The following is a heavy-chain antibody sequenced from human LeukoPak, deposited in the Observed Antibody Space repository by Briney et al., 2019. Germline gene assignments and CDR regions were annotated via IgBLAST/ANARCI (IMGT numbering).Heavy chain of an antibody. Sequence: ASVKLSCKASGYTFAGYYMHWVRQAPGQGLEWMGWINPNSGGTNYAQKFQGRVTMTRDTSISTAYMELSRLRSDDTAVYYCARDPGYDSSGYFDYWGQGTLVPVSS. J-gene: IGHJ4*02. CDR3: ARDPGYDSSGYFDY. D-gene: IGHD3-22*01. V-gene: IGHV1-2*02. CDR1: GYTFAGYY. CDR2: INPNSGGT.